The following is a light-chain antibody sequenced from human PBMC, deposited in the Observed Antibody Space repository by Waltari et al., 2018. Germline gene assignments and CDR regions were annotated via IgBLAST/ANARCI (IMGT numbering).Light chain of an antibody. Sequence: QSVLTQPPSTSGAPGQRITISCTGTRSNIGAGYYVSWYQQFPGTAPKLLIYENIYRPPGVSYRCSGSKSGTSASLTITGFQSEDEADYYCSAWDTSLSAVLFGGGTRLTVL. CDR3: SAWDTSLSAVL. CDR1: RSNIGAGYY. V-gene: IGLV1-40*01. J-gene: IGLJ2*01. CDR2: ENI.